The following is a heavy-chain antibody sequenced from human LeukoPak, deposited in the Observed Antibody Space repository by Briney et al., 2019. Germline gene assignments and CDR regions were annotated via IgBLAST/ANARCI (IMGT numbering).Heavy chain of an antibody. Sequence: PSETLSLTCGVSGGSISGTNWWSWVRQPPGQGLEWIGEISLAGQTNYNPSLNGRVTMSLDKSSNQLSLHLTSVTAADTATYYCSRESGPFCPFGYWGQGTLVIVSS. CDR1: GGSISGTNW. J-gene: IGHJ4*02. CDR3: SRESGPFCPFGY. V-gene: IGHV4/OR15-8*02. D-gene: IGHD1-26*01. CDR2: ISLAGQT.